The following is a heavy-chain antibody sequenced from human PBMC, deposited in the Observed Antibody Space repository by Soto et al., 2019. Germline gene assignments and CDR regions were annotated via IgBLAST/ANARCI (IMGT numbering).Heavy chain of an antibody. CDR1: GFTFRSFT. CDR2: LSYDGNNN. V-gene: IGHV3-30-3*01. Sequence: QVQLVESGGGVVQPGRSLRLSCAASGFTFRSFTMYWVRQAPGKGLEWVALLSYDGNNNYYAESVKGRFTISRDNCKNTLYLEMSSLRSEDTAVYYCARDPTTRNYFDYWGKGTLVTVSS. CDR3: ARDPTTRNYFDY. J-gene: IGHJ4*02.